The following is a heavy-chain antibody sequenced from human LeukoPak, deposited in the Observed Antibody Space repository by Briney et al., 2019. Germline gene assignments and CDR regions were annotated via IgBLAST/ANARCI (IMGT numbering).Heavy chain of an antibody. CDR1: GGSSSSISYY. CDR2: IYYSGST. J-gene: IGHJ4*02. V-gene: IGHV4-39*01. CDR3: ARWIQPFDY. D-gene: IGHD5-18*01. Sequence: SETLSLTCTVSGGSSSSISYYWGCIRQPPGKGLEWIGSIYYSGSTYYNPTLKSRVTISVDTSKNQFSLKLSSVTAADTAVYYCARWIQPFDYWGQGTLVTVSS.